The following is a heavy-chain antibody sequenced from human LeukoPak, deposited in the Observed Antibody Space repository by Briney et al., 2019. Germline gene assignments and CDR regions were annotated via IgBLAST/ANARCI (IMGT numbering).Heavy chain of an antibody. CDR2: INHDGNAE. CDR3: ARAISTGFDF. Sequence: GGSLRLSCAASGFRFSVYWMTWVRQAPGRGLEWLGNINHDGNAEYYVDSMNGRFTISRDNARNSLYLQMSSLRDDDTAVYYCARAISTGFDFWGQGILVTVSS. J-gene: IGHJ4*02. V-gene: IGHV3-7*05. D-gene: IGHD1-14*01. CDR1: GFRFSVYW.